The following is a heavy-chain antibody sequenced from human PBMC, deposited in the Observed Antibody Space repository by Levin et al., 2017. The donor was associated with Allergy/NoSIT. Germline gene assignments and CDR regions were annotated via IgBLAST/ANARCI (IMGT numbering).Heavy chain of an antibody. Sequence: SETLSLTCTVSGGSISGGGYHWTWIRQHPETGLEWIGYIYYSGSTFYNPSLKSRLMISVDTSKNQFSLNVSSVTAADTTVYYCAREDGSTFDFWGQGALVTVAS. D-gene: IGHD2-2*03. CDR2: IYYSGST. J-gene: IGHJ4*02. V-gene: IGHV4-31*03. CDR3: AREDGSTFDF. CDR1: GGSISGGGYH.